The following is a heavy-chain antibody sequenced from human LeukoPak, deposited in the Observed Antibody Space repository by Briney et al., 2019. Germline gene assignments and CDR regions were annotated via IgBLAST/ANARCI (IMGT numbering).Heavy chain of an antibody. CDR3: ARDYPPRYYDFWSRYET. J-gene: IGHJ5*02. CDR2: IYSGGST. CDR1: GFTVSSNY. D-gene: IGHD3-3*01. Sequence: GGSLRLSCAASGFTVSSNYMSWVRQAPGKGLELVSVIYSGGSTYYADSVKGRFTISRDNSKNTLYLQMNSLRAEDTAVYYCARDYPPRYYDFWSRYETWGQGTLVTVSS. V-gene: IGHV3-66*02.